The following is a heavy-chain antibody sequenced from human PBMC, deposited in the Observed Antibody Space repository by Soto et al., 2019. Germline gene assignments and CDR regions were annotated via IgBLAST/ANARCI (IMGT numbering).Heavy chain of an antibody. J-gene: IGHJ4*02. V-gene: IGHV1-69*01. CDR2: IIPIFGAV. CDR3: AQDENGNSLAY. Sequence: QVQLVQSGAEVKKPGSLVKVSCKASGGTISSYTISWVRQAPGQGLEWMGGIIPIFGAVKYAQKFQDRLTVTADESTSTGYMELSSLRPEDTAVYYCAQDENGNSLAYWGQGALVIVSS. CDR1: GGTISSYT. D-gene: IGHD1-7*01.